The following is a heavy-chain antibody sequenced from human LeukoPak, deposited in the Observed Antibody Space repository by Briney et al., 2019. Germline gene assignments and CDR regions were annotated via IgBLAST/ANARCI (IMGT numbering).Heavy chain of an antibody. V-gene: IGHV4-59*08. D-gene: IGHD6-13*01. Sequence: SETLSLTCTVSGGSISGYYWSWIRQPPGKGLEWIGYISYSGSTNYNPSLKSRVTISVDTSKNQLSLKLSSVTAADTAVYYCARHWETSSWYVDYWGQGTRVTVSS. J-gene: IGHJ4*02. CDR2: ISYSGST. CDR3: ARHWETSSWYVDY. CDR1: GGSISGYY.